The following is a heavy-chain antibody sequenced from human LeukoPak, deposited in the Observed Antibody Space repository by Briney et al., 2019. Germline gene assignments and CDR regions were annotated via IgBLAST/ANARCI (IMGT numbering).Heavy chain of an antibody. Sequence: GGSLRLSCAASGFTFSSYSMNWVRQAPGKGLEWVSSISSSSSYIYYADSVKGRFTISRDNAKNSLYLQMNSLRAEDTAVYYCARVPSSGWYLRSYSDYWGQGTLVTVSS. CDR1: GFTFSSYS. V-gene: IGHV3-21*01. D-gene: IGHD6-19*01. J-gene: IGHJ4*02. CDR3: ARVPSSGWYLRSYSDY. CDR2: ISSSSSYI.